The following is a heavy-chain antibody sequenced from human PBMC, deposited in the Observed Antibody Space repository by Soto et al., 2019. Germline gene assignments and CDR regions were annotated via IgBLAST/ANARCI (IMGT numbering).Heavy chain of an antibody. J-gene: IGHJ5*01. V-gene: IGHV4-30-4*01. CDR3: ARGRYCLTGRCFPNWFDS. Sequence: SETLSLTCSVSGDSISNLDYFWAWIRQPPGQALEYIGYIYKSATTYYNPSFESRVATSVDTSKSQFSLNVTSVTAADTAVYFCARGRYCLTGRCFPNWFDSWGQGALVTVS. CDR2: IYKSATT. D-gene: IGHD7-27*01. CDR1: GDSISNLDYF.